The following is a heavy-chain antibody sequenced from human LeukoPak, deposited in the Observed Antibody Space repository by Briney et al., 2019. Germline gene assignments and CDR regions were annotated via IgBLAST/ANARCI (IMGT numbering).Heavy chain of an antibody. Sequence: GGSLRLSCAASGFTFSRNGMHWVRQAPGKGPEWVAVIPYDGGNKYYADSVKGRFTISRDNSKNTLYLQMDSLRAEDTAVYYCAKDLHLWPAVDSWGQGTLVTVSS. J-gene: IGHJ4*02. CDR1: GFTFSRNG. CDR2: IPYDGGNK. D-gene: IGHD3-10*01. CDR3: AKDLHLWPAVDS. V-gene: IGHV3-30*02.